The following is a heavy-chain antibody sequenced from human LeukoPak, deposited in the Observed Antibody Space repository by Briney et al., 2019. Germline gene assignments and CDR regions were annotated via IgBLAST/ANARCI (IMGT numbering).Heavy chain of an antibody. D-gene: IGHD1-14*01. CDR2: IRYDGSNK. V-gene: IGHV3-30*02. Sequence: GSLRLSCAASGFTFSSYGMHWVRQAPGKGLEWVAFIRYDGSNKYYADSVKGRFTISRDNSKNTLYLQMNSLRAEDTAVYYCARISGGLYDAFDIWGQGTMVTVSS. J-gene: IGHJ3*02. CDR3: ARISGGLYDAFDI. CDR1: GFTFSSYG.